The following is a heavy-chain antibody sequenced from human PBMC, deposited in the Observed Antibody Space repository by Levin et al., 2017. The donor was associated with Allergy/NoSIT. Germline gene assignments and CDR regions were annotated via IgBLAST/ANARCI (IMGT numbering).Heavy chain of an antibody. CDR2: IHHSGST. J-gene: IGHJ5*02. CDR1: GGSISSSDYY. D-gene: IGHD2-2*01. Sequence: ASETLSLTCTVSGGSISSSDYYWGWMRHPPGKGLEWIGSIHHSGSTYYNAALKSRVTISVDTSKNQISLKVTSVTAADTAVYYCARRGTSPPWFDPWGQGTLITVSS. V-gene: IGHV4-39*01. CDR3: ARRGTSPPWFDP.